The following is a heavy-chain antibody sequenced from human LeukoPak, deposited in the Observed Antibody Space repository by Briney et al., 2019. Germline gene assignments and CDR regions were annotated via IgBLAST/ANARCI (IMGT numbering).Heavy chain of an antibody. CDR2: ISSSSSYI. V-gene: IGHV3-21*03. CDR1: GFTFSSYS. Sequence: PGGSLRLSCVASGFTFSSYSMNWVRQAPGKGLEWVSSISSSSSYISYADSVKGRFTISRDNAKNSLYLQMNSLRPEDTAVYYCARGRTGGFDYWGQGTLVTVSS. CDR3: ARGRTGGFDY. J-gene: IGHJ4*02. D-gene: IGHD1-1*01.